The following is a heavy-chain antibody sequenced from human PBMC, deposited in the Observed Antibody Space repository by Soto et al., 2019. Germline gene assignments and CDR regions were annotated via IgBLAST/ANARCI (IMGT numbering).Heavy chain of an antibody. Sequence: SVKVSCKASGGTFSSYAISWVRQAPGQGLEWMGGIIPIFGTANYAQKFQGRVTITADESTSTAYMELSSLRSEDTAVYYCARDEWDYDILTVSPQRHWFDPWGQGTLVTVSS. V-gene: IGHV1-69*13. CDR1: GGTFSSYA. CDR3: ARDEWDYDILTVSPQRHWFDP. D-gene: IGHD3-9*01. CDR2: IIPIFGTA. J-gene: IGHJ5*02.